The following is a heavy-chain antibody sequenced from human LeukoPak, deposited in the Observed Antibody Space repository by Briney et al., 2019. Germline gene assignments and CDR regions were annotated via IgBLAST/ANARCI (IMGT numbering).Heavy chain of an antibody. CDR2: INSDGSST. CDR1: GFTFSSYW. CDR3: ARSSNRADYYYYYGMDV. V-gene: IGHV3-74*01. J-gene: IGHJ6*02. Sequence: PGGSLRLSCAASGFTFSSYWMHWVRQAPGKGLVWVSGINSDGSSTSYADSVKGRFTISRDNAKNTLYLQMNSLRAEDTAVYYCARSSNRADYYYYYGMDVWGQGTTVTVSS. D-gene: IGHD1-14*01.